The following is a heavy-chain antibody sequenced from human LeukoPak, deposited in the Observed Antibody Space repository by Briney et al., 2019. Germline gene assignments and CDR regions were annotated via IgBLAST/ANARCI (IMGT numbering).Heavy chain of an antibody. CDR3: ARLGYYDILTGYPGWFDP. Sequence: SETLSLTCAVYGGSFSGYYWSWVRQPPGKGLEWIGEINHSGSTNYNPSLKSRVTISVDTSKNQFSLKLSSVTAADTAVYYCARLGYYDILTGYPGWFDPWGQGTLVTVSS. D-gene: IGHD3-9*01. V-gene: IGHV4-34*01. J-gene: IGHJ5*02. CDR2: INHSGST. CDR1: GGSFSGYY.